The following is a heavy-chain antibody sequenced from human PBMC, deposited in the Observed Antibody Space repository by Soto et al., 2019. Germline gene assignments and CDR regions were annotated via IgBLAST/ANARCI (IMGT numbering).Heavy chain of an antibody. V-gene: IGHV3-30-3*01. D-gene: IGHD1-1*01. CDR2: ISYEGSNT. CDR1: GFTFGTYA. CDR3: ARVTPGNNLYYFYGLDV. Sequence: GGSLRLSCVASGFTFGTYAIHWVRLAPGKGLQWVALISYEGSNTYYADSVKGRFTVSRDNSKNTLYLQMNSLRPEDTGVYYCARVTPGNNLYYFYGLDVWGQGTSVTVSS. J-gene: IGHJ6*02.